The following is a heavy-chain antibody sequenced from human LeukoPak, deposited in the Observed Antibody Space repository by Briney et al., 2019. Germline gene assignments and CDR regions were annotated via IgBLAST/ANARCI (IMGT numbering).Heavy chain of an antibody. CDR3: TTQPQQWLGLDY. CDR2: IKSKTDGGTT. D-gene: IGHD6-19*01. CDR1: GFTFSNAW. V-gene: IGHV3-15*01. J-gene: IGHJ4*02. Sequence: GGSLRLSCAASGFTFSNAWMSWVRQAPGKGLEWVGRIKSKTDGGTTDYAAPVKGRFTISRDDSKNTLYLQMNSLKTEDTAVYYCTTQPQQWLGLDYWGQGTLVTVSS.